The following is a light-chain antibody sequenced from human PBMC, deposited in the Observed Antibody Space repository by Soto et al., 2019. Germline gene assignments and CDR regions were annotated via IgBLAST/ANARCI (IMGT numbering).Light chain of an antibody. V-gene: IGKV3-15*01. CDR3: QQYNNWPPFT. Sequence: EIVMTQSPATLSVSPGERATLSCRASQSVSSNLAWYQQKPGQAPRLLIYGASTRATGIPARFSGSGSGTEFTLTISSLQSEDFAVYYCQQYNNWPPFTFGPGTKMDIK. J-gene: IGKJ3*01. CDR2: GAS. CDR1: QSVSSN.